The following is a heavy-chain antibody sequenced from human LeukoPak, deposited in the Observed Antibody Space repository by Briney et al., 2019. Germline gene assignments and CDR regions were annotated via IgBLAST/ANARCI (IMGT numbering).Heavy chain of an antibody. V-gene: IGHV3-23*01. D-gene: IGHD3-22*01. J-gene: IGHJ4*02. CDR2: ISGSGGST. Sequence: GGSLRLSCAASGFTFSSYAMSWVRRAPGKGLEWVSAISGSGGSTYYADSVKGRFTISRDNSKNTLYLQMNSLRAEDTAVYYCASEGHYYDSSGFLGGYYFDYWGQGTLVTVSS. CDR3: ASEGHYYDSSGFLGGYYFDY. CDR1: GFTFSSYA.